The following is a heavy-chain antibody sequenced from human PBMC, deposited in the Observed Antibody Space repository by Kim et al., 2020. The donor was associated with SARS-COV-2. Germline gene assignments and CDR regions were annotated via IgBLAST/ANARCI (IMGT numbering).Heavy chain of an antibody. CDR2: IYYSGST. CDR1: GGSISSGGYY. Sequence: SETLSLTCTVSGGSISSGGYYRSWIRQHPGKGLEWIGYIYYSGSTYYNPSLKSRVTISVDTSKNQFSLKLSSLTAADTAVYYCARNIGITMIVVVTGWFDPWGQGTLVTVSS. V-gene: IGHV4-31*03. CDR3: ARNIGITMIVVVTGWFDP. J-gene: IGHJ5*02. D-gene: IGHD3-22*01.